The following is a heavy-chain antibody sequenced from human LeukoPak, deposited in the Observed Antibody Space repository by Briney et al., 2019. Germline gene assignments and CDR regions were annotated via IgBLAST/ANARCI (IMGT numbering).Heavy chain of an antibody. Sequence: SETLSLTCAVYGGSFSGYYWSWIRQPPGKGLEWIGEINHSGSTNYNPSLKSRVTISVDTSKNQFSLRLSSVTAADTAVYYCARGFGELLYLYWGQGTLVTVSS. CDR1: GGSFSGYY. CDR3: ARGFGELLYLY. V-gene: IGHV4-34*01. D-gene: IGHD3-10*01. CDR2: INHSGST. J-gene: IGHJ4*02.